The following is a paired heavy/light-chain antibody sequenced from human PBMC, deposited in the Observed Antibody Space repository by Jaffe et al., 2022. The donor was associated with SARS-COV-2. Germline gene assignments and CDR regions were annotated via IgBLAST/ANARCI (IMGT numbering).Heavy chain of an antibody. Sequence: EVQLVQSGAEVKKPGESLKISCKGSGYSFTSYWIGWVRQMPGKGLEWMGIIYPGDSDTRYSPSFQGQVTISADKSISTAYLQWSSLKASDTAMYYCARTSITMVRGVIITFYGMDVWGQGTTVTVSS. D-gene: IGHD3-10*01. CDR2: IYPGDSDT. CDR1: GYSFTSYW. J-gene: IGHJ6*02. CDR3: ARTSITMVRGVIITFYGMDV. V-gene: IGHV5-51*01.
Light chain of an antibody. CDR1: QSVSSY. V-gene: IGKV3-11*01. CDR2: DAS. J-gene: IGKJ1*01. Sequence: EIVLTQSPATLSLSPGERATLSCRASQSVSSYLAWYQQKPGQAPRLLIYDASNRATGIPARFSGSGSGTDFTLTISSLEPEDFAVYYCQQRSNWPTFGQGTKVEIK. CDR3: QQRSNWPT.